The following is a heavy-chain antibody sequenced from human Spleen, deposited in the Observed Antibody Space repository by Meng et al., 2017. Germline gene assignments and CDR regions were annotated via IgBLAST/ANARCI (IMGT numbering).Heavy chain of an antibody. V-gene: IGHV1-2*02. CDR1: GYTFTDYF. CDR2: INPNSGAT. Sequence: ASVKVSCKASGYTFTDYFIHWVRQAPGQGLEWMGWINPNSGATKYSQKFQGRVTMTRDTSISTAYMDLSGLRSDDTAVYYCARDEDISAAGKLFGDYWGQGTLVTVSS. CDR3: ARDEDISAAGKLFGDY. D-gene: IGHD6-13*01. J-gene: IGHJ4*02.